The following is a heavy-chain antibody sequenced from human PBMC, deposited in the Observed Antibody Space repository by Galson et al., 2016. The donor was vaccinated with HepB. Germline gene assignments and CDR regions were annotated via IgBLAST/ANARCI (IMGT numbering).Heavy chain of an antibody. CDR2: IIPIFDTA. V-gene: IGHV1-69*06. CDR1: GGNFSSYG. J-gene: IGHJ6*03. Sequence: SVKVSCKASGGNFSSYGISWVRQAPGQGLEWMGGIIPIFDTANYAQKFQGRVTISADTSTSTAYMELSSLRSEDTAVYYCARDGDGYNPHYYYYYMDVWGKGTTVTVSS. CDR3: ARDGDGYNPHYYYYYMDV. D-gene: IGHD5-24*01.